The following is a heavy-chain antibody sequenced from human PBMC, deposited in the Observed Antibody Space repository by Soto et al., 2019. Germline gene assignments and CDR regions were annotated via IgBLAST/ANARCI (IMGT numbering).Heavy chain of an antibody. J-gene: IGHJ4*02. CDR3: ARLEGLATISYYFDF. Sequence: QLQLQESGPGLVKPSEALSLTCSVSGGSISSSSYYWGWIRQPPGKGLEWIGSIYYSGSTYYNPSTKRRSTIALDKSKNNSPPKLSSLTAADTVVYYCARLEGLATISYYFDFWGQGTLVTVSS. CDR1: GGSISSSSYY. D-gene: IGHD3-9*01. CDR2: IYYSGST. V-gene: IGHV4-39*01.